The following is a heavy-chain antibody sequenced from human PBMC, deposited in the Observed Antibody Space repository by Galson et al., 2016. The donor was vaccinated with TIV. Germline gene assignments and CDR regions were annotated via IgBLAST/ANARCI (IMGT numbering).Heavy chain of an antibody. CDR2: IIGMFGTT. J-gene: IGHJ4*02. CDR3: ARARGYSGYEGSL. D-gene: IGHD5-12*01. Sequence: QSGAEVKKPGSSVKVSCKASGGTFSSYAFSWVRQAPGQGLEWMGRIIGMFGTTNYAQKFQGRITITTDELTSTAYMELSSLRSEDTAIYYCARARGYSGYEGSLWGQGTLVTVSS. CDR1: GGTFSSYA. V-gene: IGHV1-69*05.